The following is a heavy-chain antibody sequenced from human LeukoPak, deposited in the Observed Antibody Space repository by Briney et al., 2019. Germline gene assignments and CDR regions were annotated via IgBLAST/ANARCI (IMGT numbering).Heavy chain of an antibody. CDR3: ATIRYGSGSYYSPPFDY. CDR1: GFKFRIFE. Sequence: PGGSLRLSCTTSGFKFRIFEVNWVRQAPGKGLEWISYINDDGSAMYYADSVKGRFTISRDNAKDSAYLQMNSLRAEDAAVYYCATIRYGSGSYYSPPFDYWGQGTRVTVSS. V-gene: IGHV3-48*03. CDR2: INDDGSAM. D-gene: IGHD3-10*01. J-gene: IGHJ4*02.